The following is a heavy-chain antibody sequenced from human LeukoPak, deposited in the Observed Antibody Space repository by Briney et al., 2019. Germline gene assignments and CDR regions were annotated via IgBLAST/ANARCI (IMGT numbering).Heavy chain of an antibody. Sequence: PGGSLRLSCAASGFTFTNYWMSWVRQAPGKGLEWVANIDEDGSEKKYVDSVKGRFTISRDNAKNSLYLQLNSLRAEDTAVYYCARDQVGIFDYWGQGTLVTVSS. V-gene: IGHV3-7*01. CDR1: GFTFTNYW. CDR3: ARDQVGIFDY. CDR2: IDEDGSEK. D-gene: IGHD1-26*01. J-gene: IGHJ4*02.